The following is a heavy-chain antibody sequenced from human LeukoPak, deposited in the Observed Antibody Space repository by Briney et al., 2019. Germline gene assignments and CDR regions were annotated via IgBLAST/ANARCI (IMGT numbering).Heavy chain of an antibody. CDR1: GFTFISYE. Sequence: GGSLRLSCAASGFTFISYEMNWVRQAPGKGLEWVSYISSSGSTIYYADSVKGRFTISRDNAKNSLYLQMNSLRAEDTAVYYCAELGITMIGGVWGKGTTVAISS. J-gene: IGHJ6*04. CDR3: AELGITMIGGV. CDR2: ISSSGSTI. V-gene: IGHV3-48*03. D-gene: IGHD3-10*02.